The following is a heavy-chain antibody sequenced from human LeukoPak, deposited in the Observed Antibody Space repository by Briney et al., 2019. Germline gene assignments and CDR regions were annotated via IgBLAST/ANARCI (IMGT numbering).Heavy chain of an antibody. J-gene: IGHJ4*02. Sequence: SETLSLTCTVSGASVSSASYWTWIRQPPGKGVEWIAHIYNGVNTNYNPSLKSRVTISVDTSKNQFSLRLNSVTAADTAVYYCARQSPHYDFWSGSQGYFDYWGQGTLVTVSS. V-gene: IGHV4-61*01. CDR3: ARQSPHYDFWSGSQGYFDY. D-gene: IGHD3-3*01. CDR1: GASVSSASY. CDR2: IYNGVNT.